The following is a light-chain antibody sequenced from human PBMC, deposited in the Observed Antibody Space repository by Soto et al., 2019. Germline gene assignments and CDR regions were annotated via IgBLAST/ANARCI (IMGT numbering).Light chain of an antibody. CDR1: SSDVGGYNY. J-gene: IGLJ1*01. CDR2: EVS. CDR3: SSYTSTTTRV. V-gene: IGLV2-14*03. Sequence: SALTHPASVSWSPGQSITISCTGTSSDVGGYNYVSWYQQHPGKGPKLMIYEVSNRPSGVSNRFSGSKSGNTATLTISGLQAEDEADYYCSSYTSTTTRVFGTGTKVTVL.